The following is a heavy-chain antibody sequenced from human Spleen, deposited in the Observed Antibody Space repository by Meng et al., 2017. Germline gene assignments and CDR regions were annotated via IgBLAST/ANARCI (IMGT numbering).Heavy chain of an antibody. CDR2: INPNSGGT. V-gene: IGHV1-2*02. J-gene: IGHJ4*02. CDR1: GYTFTGYY. CDR3: ARVMSFGLWFGELEDY. Sequence: ASVKVSCKASGYTFTGYYMHWVRQAPGQGLEWMGWINPNSGGTNYAKKFQGRVTMTRDTSTSTVYMELSSLRSEDTAVYYCARVMSFGLWFGELEDYWGQGTLVTVSS. D-gene: IGHD3-10*01.